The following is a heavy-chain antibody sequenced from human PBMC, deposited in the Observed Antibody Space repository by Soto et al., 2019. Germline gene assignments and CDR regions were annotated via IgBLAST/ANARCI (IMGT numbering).Heavy chain of an antibody. D-gene: IGHD3-9*01. CDR3: ARGAYYDVLTGSYSYGMDV. V-gene: IGHV3-23*01. J-gene: IGHJ6*02. CDR2: ISGSGTST. CDR1: GFIFSDYA. Sequence: VGSLRLSGAAPGFIFSDYAMSWVRQAPGRGLEWVSAISGSGTSTYYADSVKGRFTISRDNSKNTLYLQMNSLRAEDTAVYYCARGAYYDVLTGSYSYGMDVWGQGTTVTVSS.